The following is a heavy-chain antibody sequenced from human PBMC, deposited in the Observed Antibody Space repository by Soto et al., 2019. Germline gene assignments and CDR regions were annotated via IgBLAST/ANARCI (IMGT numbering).Heavy chain of an antibody. J-gene: IGHJ6*04. V-gene: IGHV3-15*01. CDR1: GFTFSNAW. Sequence: GGSLRLSCAASGFTFSNAWMSWVRQAPGKGLEWVGRIKSKTDGGTTDYAAPVKGSFTISRDDSKNTTYLQMNSLKTEDTAVYYCTTDSAGITIFGVVIPMDVWGKGTTVTVSS. D-gene: IGHD3-3*01. CDR2: IKSKTDGGTT. CDR3: TTDSAGITIFGVVIPMDV.